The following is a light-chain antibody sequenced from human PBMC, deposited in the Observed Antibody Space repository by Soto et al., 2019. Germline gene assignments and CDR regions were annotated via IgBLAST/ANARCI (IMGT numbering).Light chain of an antibody. CDR2: DAS. V-gene: IGKV3-11*01. J-gene: IGKJ5*01. CDR3: QQRSNWPPSIT. Sequence: EIVLTQSPATLSLSPGERATLSCRASQSVSTYLAGYQQKPGQAPRLLIYDASNRATGIPARFSGSGSGTEFTLTISSLEPEDFAVYYCQQRSNWPPSITVGQGTRLEIK. CDR1: QSVSTY.